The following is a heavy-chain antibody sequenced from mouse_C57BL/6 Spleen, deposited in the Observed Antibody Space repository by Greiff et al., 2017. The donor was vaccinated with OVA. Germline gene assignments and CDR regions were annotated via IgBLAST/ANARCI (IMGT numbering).Heavy chain of an antibody. CDR1: GYSITSGYY. D-gene: IGHD1-1*01. Sequence: DVQLQESGPGLVKPSQSLSLTCSVTGYSITSGYYWNWIRQFPGNKLEWMGYISYDGSNNYNPSLKNRISITRDTSKNQFFLKLNSVTTEDTATYYCARDWGYYGSSYDYWGQGTTLTVSS. CDR2: ISYDGSN. CDR3: ARDWGYYGSSYDY. J-gene: IGHJ2*01. V-gene: IGHV3-6*01.